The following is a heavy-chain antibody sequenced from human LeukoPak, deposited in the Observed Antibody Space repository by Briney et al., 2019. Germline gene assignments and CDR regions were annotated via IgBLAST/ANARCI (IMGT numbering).Heavy chain of an antibody. CDR1: GGSFSGYY. CDR3: ARGRRLQIPYYYYYGMDV. D-gene: IGHD6-25*01. CDR2: INHSGST. V-gene: IGHV4-34*01. Sequence: SETLSLTCAVYGGSFSGYYWSWIRQPPGKGLEWIGEINHSGSTNYSPSLKSRVTISVDTSKNQFSLKLSSVTAADTAVYYCARGRRLQIPYYYYYGMDVWGQGTTVTVSS. J-gene: IGHJ6*02.